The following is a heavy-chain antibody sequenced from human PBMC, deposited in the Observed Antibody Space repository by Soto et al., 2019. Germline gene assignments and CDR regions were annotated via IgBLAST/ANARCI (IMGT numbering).Heavy chain of an antibody. CDR2: IWYDGSNK. V-gene: IGHV3-33*01. J-gene: IGHJ6*02. D-gene: IGHD4-4*01. CDR3: ARTADYSNYGSYYYYGMDV. Sequence: PGGSLRLSCAASGFTFSSYGMHWVRQAPGKGLEWVAVIWYDGSNKYYADSVKGRFTISRDNSKNTLYLQMNSLRAEDTAVYYCARTADYSNYGSYYYYGMDVWGQGTTVTVSS. CDR1: GFTFSSYG.